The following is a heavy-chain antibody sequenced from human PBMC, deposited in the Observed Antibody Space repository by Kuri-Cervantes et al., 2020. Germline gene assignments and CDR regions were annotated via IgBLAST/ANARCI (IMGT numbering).Heavy chain of an antibody. CDR3: ASGIAGGGMDV. CDR1: GYTFTSYY. Sequence: ASVKVSCKASGYTFTSYYMHWVRRAPGQGLEWMGIINPSGGGTNYAQKFQGRVTMTRDTSISTAYMELSRLRSDDTAVYYCASGIAGGGMDVWGQGTTVTVSS. J-gene: IGHJ6*02. D-gene: IGHD6-13*01. V-gene: IGHV1-2*02. CDR2: INPSGGGT.